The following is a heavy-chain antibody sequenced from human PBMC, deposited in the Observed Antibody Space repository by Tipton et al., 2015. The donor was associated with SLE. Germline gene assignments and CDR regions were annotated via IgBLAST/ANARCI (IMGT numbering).Heavy chain of an antibody. CDR3: ASLAYCGGDCLSDAFDI. CDR2: IYHSGST. CDR1: GVSISSYY. V-gene: IGHV4-59*08. Sequence: LRLSCTVSGVSISSYYWSWIRQPPGKGLEWIGSIYHSGSTYYNPSLKSRVTISVDTSQNQFSLKLSSVTAADTAVYYCASLAYCGGDCLSDAFDIWGQGTMVTVSS. D-gene: IGHD2-21*01. J-gene: IGHJ3*02.